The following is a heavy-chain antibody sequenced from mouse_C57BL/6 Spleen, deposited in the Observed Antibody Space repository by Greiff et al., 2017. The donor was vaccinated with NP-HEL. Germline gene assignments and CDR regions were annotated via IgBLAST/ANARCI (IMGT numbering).Heavy chain of an antibody. D-gene: IGHD1-1*01. CDR3: ARGHITTVVADY. CDR1: GYSITSGYY. CDR2: ISYDGSN. Sequence: DVKLVESGPGLVKPSQSLSLTCSVTGYSITSGYYWNWIRQFPGNKLEWMGYISYDGSNNYNPSLKNRISITRDTSKNQFFLKLNSVTTEDTATYYCARGHITTVVADYWGQGTTLTVSS. J-gene: IGHJ2*01. V-gene: IGHV3-6*01.